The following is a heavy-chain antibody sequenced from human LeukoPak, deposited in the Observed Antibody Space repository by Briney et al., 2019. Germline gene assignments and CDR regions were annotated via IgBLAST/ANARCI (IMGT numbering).Heavy chain of an antibody. CDR2: ISSSGSTI. D-gene: IGHD6-13*01. J-gene: IGHJ2*01. CDR3: ARDEIAAAGWYFDL. Sequence: GGSLRLSCAASAFTLSSDWMTWVRQAPGKGLEWVSYISSSGSTIYYADSVKGRFTISRDNAKNSLYLQMNSLRAEDTAVYYCARDEIAAAGWYFDLWGRGTLVTVSS. CDR1: AFTLSSDW. V-gene: IGHV3-48*04.